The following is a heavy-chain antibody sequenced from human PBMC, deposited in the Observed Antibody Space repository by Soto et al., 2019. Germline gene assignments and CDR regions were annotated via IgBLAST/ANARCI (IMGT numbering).Heavy chain of an antibody. V-gene: IGHV4-30-4*08. D-gene: IGHD1-26*01. J-gene: IGHJ4*02. CDR1: GGSISSSDYY. CDR3: ARGPSGDKVDY. Sequence: SETLSLTCTVSGGSISSSDYYWGWIRQPPGKGLEWIGYIYYSGSTYSNPSLKSRLTISVDTSKNQFSLKLSSVTAADTAVYYCARGPSGDKVDYWGQGTLVTVSS. CDR2: IYYSGST.